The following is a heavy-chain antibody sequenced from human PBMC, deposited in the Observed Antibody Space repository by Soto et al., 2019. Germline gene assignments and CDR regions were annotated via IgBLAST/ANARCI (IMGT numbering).Heavy chain of an antibody. CDR3: ARGPSHYYYSIDV. Sequence: QVQLVQSGAEVKKPGSSVKVSCKASGGTFSSYTISWVRQAPGQGLEWMGRIIPILGIANYAQKLQGRVTITADKSTSTAYMELSSLRSEDTAVYYCARGPSHYYYSIDVWGKGTTVTVSS. CDR1: GGTFSSYT. J-gene: IGHJ6*03. V-gene: IGHV1-69*02. CDR2: IIPILGIA.